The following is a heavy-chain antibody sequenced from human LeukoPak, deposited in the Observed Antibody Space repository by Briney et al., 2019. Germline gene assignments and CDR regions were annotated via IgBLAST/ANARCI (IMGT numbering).Heavy chain of an antibody. Sequence: PGGSLRLSCAASGFTFSSYAMSWVRQAPEKGLEWVSTISGSGGGTYYADSVKGRFTISRDDSKNTLYLQMNSLRAEDTAVYYCARGNYGSGSYYVVDFDYWGQGTLVTVSS. CDR2: ISGSGGGT. CDR3: ARGNYGSGSYYVVDFDY. D-gene: IGHD3-10*01. J-gene: IGHJ4*02. V-gene: IGHV3-23*01. CDR1: GFTFSSYA.